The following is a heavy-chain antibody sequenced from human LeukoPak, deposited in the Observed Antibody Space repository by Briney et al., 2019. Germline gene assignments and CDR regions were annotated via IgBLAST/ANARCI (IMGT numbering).Heavy chain of an antibody. J-gene: IGHJ6*02. CDR3: ARHPILTGTHGKNYYYYYGMDV. Sequence: PSETLSLTCTVSGGSISSYYWSWIRQPPGKGLEWIGYIYYSGSTNYNPSLKSRVTISVDTSKNQFSLKLSSVTAADTAVYYCARHPILTGTHGKNYYYYYGMDVWGQGTTVTVSS. CDR1: GGSISSYY. CDR2: IYYSGST. V-gene: IGHV4-59*08. D-gene: IGHD1-20*01.